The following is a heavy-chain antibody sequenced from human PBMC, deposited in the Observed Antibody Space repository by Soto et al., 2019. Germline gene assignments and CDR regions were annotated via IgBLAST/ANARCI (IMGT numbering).Heavy chain of an antibody. J-gene: IGHJ4*02. D-gene: IGHD1-26*01. Sequence: SEPLSLTCSISGGSISVYYWSWIRQRPGQGLEWIGYIYASGSPYYNPSLRSRVTISADTSKNQISLKLTSPTAADTAVYYCARGVGSSPPRYWGRGTLVTVS. CDR3: ARGVGSSPPRY. V-gene: IGHV4-59*01. CDR2: IYASGSP. CDR1: GGSISVYY.